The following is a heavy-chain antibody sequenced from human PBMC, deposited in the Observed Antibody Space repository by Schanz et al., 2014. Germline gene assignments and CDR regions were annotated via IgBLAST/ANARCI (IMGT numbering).Heavy chain of an antibody. CDR3: ARGGSGSHYRLDY. J-gene: IGHJ4*02. CDR1: GFTFSDYS. D-gene: IGHD1-26*01. Sequence: EVQLLESGGGLVQPGGSLRLSCAASGFTFSDYSMNWVRQAPGKGLEWVARINSVGSNTDYADSVTGRFTVSRDNAENALYLQMNSLRAEDTGLYFCARGGSGSHYRLDYWGQGTLVTVSS. V-gene: IGHV3-48*01. CDR2: INSVGSNT.